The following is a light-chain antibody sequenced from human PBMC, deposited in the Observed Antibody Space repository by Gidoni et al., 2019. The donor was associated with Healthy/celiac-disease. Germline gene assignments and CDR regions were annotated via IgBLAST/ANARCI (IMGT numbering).Light chain of an antibody. J-gene: IGKJ1*01. Sequence: VLTQSPATLSLSPGERATLSCRASQSVSSYLAWYQQKPGQAPRLLIYDASNRATGIPARFSGSGSGTDFTLTISSLEPEDFAVYYCQQRSNWPPTFGQGTKVEIK. V-gene: IGKV3-11*01. CDR2: DAS. CDR3: QQRSNWPPT. CDR1: QSVSSY.